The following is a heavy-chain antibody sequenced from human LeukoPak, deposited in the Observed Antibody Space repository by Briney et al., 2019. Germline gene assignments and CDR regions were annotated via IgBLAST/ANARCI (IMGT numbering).Heavy chain of an antibody. D-gene: IGHD3-22*01. Sequence: QPGGSLRLSCAASGFTFSSYWMSWVRQAPGKGLEWVANIKQDGSEKYYVDSVKGRFTISRDNAKNSLYLQMNSLGAEDTAVYYCARRINYYDSSGYYYVRYFDSWGQGTLVAVSS. CDR2: IKQDGSEK. J-gene: IGHJ4*02. V-gene: IGHV3-7*01. CDR1: GFTFSSYW. CDR3: ARRINYYDSSGYYYVRYFDS.